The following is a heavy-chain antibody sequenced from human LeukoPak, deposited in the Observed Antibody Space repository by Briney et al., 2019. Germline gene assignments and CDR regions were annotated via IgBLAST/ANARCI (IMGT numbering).Heavy chain of an antibody. CDR1: GFTFSDYG. CDR3: ARGTSYYDSSAPPGY. CDR2: IWYDGSNE. V-gene: IGHV3-33*01. D-gene: IGHD3-22*01. Sequence: GRSLRLSCAASGFTFSDYGMHWVRQAPGKGLGWVAVIWYDGSNENYADSVKGRFTISRDNSKNTLYLQMNSLRAEDTAVYYCARGTSYYDSSAPPGYRGQGTLVTVSS. J-gene: IGHJ4*02.